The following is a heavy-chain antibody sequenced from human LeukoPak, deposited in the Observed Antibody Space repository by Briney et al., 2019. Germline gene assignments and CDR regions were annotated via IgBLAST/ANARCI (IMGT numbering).Heavy chain of an antibody. CDR2: ISYDGSNK. D-gene: IGHD2-2*01. J-gene: IGHJ4*02. CDR1: GFTFSSYV. Sequence: GGSLRLSCAASGFTFSSYVIHWVRQAPGKGLEWVAVISYDGSNKYYADSVKGRFTISRDNSKNTLYLQMNSLRAEDTAVYYCARGPCSSTSCYGGYYFDYWGQGALVTVSS. CDR3: ARGPCSSTSCYGGYYFDY. V-gene: IGHV3-30-3*01.